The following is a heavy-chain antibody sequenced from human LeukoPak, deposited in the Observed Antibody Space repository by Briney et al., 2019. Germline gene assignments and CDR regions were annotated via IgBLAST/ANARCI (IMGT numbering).Heavy chain of an antibody. Sequence: GGALRLSCAASGFTFTSYAVSWVPQAPGEGLGWVSAIIGSGGSTYYADSVTGRFTISRDNSKNTLYLQMNSLRAEDTAVYYCAKYGPCPSCYLGISSFDYWGQGTLVTLSS. CDR1: GFTFTSYA. J-gene: IGHJ4*02. CDR2: IIGSGGST. V-gene: IGHV3-23*01. CDR3: AKYGPCPSCYLGISSFDY. D-gene: IGHD2-2*01.